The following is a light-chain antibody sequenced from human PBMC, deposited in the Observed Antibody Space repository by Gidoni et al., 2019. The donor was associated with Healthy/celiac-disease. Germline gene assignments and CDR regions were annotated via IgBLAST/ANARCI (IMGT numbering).Light chain of an antibody. Sequence: DIVMTQSPDSLAVSLGERATINCKSSQSVLYSSNNKNYLAWYQQKPGQPPKLLIYWASTRESGVPDRFSGSGCGTDFTLTISSLQAEDVAVYYCQQYYSTPCSFGQGTKLEIK. CDR1: QSVLYSSNNKNY. CDR3: QQYYSTPCS. CDR2: WAS. V-gene: IGKV4-1*01. J-gene: IGKJ2*04.